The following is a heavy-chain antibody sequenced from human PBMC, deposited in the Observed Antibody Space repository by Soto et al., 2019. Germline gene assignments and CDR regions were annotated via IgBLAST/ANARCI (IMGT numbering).Heavy chain of an antibody. J-gene: IGHJ6*02. D-gene: IGHD2-15*01. CDR3: SGCSGGACHKNYGMDV. V-gene: IGHV3-21*06. CDR2: ISPSSGHI. CDR1: GFTFSSCT. Sequence: EVHLVESGGGLVKPGGSLRLSCAVSGFTFSSCTMNWVRQAPGKGLEWVSSISPSSGHIYYADSLKGRFTISRDTAKNSVFLQMNSLRGEDTAVYYCSGCSGGACHKNYGMDVWGQGTTVTGSS.